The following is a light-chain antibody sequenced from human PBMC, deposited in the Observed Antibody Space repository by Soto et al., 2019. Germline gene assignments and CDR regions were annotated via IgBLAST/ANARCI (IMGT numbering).Light chain of an antibody. CDR3: QQRSNWPPWT. CDR1: QSVSSY. V-gene: IGKV3-11*01. Sequence: EIVLTQSPATLSLSPGERGTLSCRASQSVSSYLAWYQQKPGQAPRLLIYDASNRATGIPARFSGSGSGTDFTLNISSLEPEDFAVYYCQQRSNWPPWTFGQGTKVEIK. CDR2: DAS. J-gene: IGKJ1*01.